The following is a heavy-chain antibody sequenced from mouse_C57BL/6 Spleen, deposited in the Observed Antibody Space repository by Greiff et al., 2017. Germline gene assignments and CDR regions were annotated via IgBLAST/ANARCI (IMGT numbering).Heavy chain of an antibody. J-gene: IGHJ3*01. D-gene: IGHD2-3*01. CDR2: IWRGGST. V-gene: IGHV2-5*01. CDR3: AKNLDGYYGWFAY. Sequence: QVQLQQSGPGLVQPSQSLSITCTVSGFSLTSYGVHWVRQSPGKGLEWLGVIWRGGSTDYNAAFMSRLSITKDNSKSQVFFKMNSLQADDTAIYYCAKNLDGYYGWFAYWGQGTLVTVSA. CDR1: GFSLTSYG.